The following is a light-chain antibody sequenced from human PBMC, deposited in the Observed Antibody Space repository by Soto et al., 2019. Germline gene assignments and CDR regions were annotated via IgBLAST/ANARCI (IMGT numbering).Light chain of an antibody. Sequence: QSVLTQPPSVSGAPGQRVTIPCTGRSSNIGAGYDVHWYQQLPETAPKLLIYGNSNRPSGVPDRFSGSKSGTSASLAITGLQAEDEADYYCQSYDSSLRGYVFGTGTKLTVL. J-gene: IGLJ1*01. V-gene: IGLV1-40*01. CDR3: QSYDSSLRGYV. CDR1: SSNIGAGYD. CDR2: GNS.